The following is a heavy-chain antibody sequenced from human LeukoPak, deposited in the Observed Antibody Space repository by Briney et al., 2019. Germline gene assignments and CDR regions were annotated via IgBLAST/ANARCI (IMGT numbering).Heavy chain of an antibody. V-gene: IGHV4-39*01. D-gene: IGHD2-2*01. CDR2: IYYSGST. CDR1: GGSISSSSYY. CDR3: ATSIVVEPAASSY. Sequence: SETLSLTCTVSGGSISSSSYYWGWIRQPPGKGLEWIGSIYYSGSTYYNPSLKSRVTISVDTSKNQFSLKLSSVTAADTAVYYCATSIVVEPAASSYWGQGTLVTVSS. J-gene: IGHJ4*02.